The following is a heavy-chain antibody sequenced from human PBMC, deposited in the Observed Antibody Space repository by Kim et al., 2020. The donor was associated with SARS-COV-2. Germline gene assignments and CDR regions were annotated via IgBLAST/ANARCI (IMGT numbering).Heavy chain of an antibody. J-gene: IGHJ6*02. D-gene: IGHD6-19*01. Sequence: GGSLRLSCAASGFTVSSNYMSWVRQAPGKGLEWVSVIYSGGSTYYADSVKGRFTISRDNSKNTLYLQMNSLRAEDTAVYYCARVYIAVAGNYYYYYYGMDVWGQGTTVTVSS. CDR2: IYSGGST. CDR3: ARVYIAVAGNYYYYYYGMDV. CDR1: GFTVSSNY. V-gene: IGHV3-66*01.